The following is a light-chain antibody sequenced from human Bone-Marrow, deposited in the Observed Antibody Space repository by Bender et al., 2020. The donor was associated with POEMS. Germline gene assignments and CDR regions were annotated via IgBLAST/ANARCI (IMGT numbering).Light chain of an antibody. CDR3: SFFTRSTTLVV. J-gene: IGLJ3*02. CDR2: DVN. V-gene: IGLV2-14*03. Sequence: QSALTQPASVSESPGQSITISCTDTSSDVGDYQSVSWYQHHPGKPPKLIIYDVNNRPSGVSYRFSGSKSGNTASLTISGLQAEDEADYYCSFFTRSTTLVVFGGGTKLTVL. CDR1: SSDVGDYQS.